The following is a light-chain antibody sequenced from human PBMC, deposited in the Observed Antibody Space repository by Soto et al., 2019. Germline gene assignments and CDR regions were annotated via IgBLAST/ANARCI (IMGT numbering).Light chain of an antibody. J-gene: IGLJ1*01. V-gene: IGLV2-14*01. CDR3: SSYTSSTTYV. CDR1: SSDIGGYNY. Sequence: QSVLTQPASVSASPGQSIAISCTGTSSDIGGYNYVSWYQQHPGKAHKLMIYDVSNRPSGVSNRFSGSKSGNTASLTISGLHSEDEADYYCSSYTSSTTYVFVTGTKVTVL. CDR2: DVS.